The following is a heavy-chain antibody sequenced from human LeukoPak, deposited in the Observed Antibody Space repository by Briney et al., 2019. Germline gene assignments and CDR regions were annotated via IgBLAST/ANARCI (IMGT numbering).Heavy chain of an antibody. CDR2: INPNSGGT. CDR3: ARDLRAVAGTRDY. J-gene: IGHJ4*02. D-gene: IGHD6-19*01. CDR1: GYTFTGYY. V-gene: IGHV1-2*02. Sequence: ASVKVSCKASGYTFTGYYMHWVRQAPGQGPEWMGWINPNSGGTNYAQKFQGRVTMTRDTSISTAYMVLSRLRSDDTAVYYCARDLRAVAGTRDYWGQGTLVTVSS.